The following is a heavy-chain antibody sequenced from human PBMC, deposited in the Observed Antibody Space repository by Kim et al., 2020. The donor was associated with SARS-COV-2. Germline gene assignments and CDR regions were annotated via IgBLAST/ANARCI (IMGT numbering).Heavy chain of an antibody. Sequence: GGSLRLSCAASGFTFSSYAMHWVRQAPGKGLEWVAVISYDGSNKYYADSVKGRFTISRDNSKNTLYLQMNSLRAEDTAVYYCARGLWFGELLNYFDYWGQGTLVTVSS. CDR2: ISYDGSNK. D-gene: IGHD3-10*01. CDR1: GFTFSSYA. CDR3: ARGLWFGELLNYFDY. J-gene: IGHJ4*02. V-gene: IGHV3-30*04.